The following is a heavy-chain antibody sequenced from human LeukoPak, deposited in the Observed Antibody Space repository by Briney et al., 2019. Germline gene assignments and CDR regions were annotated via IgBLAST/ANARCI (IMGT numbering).Heavy chain of an antibody. J-gene: IGHJ6*02. D-gene: IGHD6-6*01. CDR3: ASSMGYSSSSGYYYGMDV. CDR2: IYHSGST. Sequence: SETLSLTCAVSGGSISSGGYSWSWIRQPPGKGLEWIGYIYHSGSTYYNPSLKSRVTISVDRSKNQFSLKLSSVTAADTAMYYCASSMGYSSSSGYYYGMDVWGQGTTVTVSS. V-gene: IGHV4-30-2*01. CDR1: GGSISSGGYS.